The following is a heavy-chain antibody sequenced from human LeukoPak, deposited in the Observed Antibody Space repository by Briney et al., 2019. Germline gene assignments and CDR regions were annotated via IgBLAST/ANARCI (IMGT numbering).Heavy chain of an antibody. J-gene: IGHJ6*02. Sequence: GGSLRLSCAASGFTFSSYAMSWVRQAPGKGLEWVSAISGSGGSTYYADSVKGQFTISRDNSKNTLYLQMNSLRAEDTAVYYCAKGPMYYYDSSGYYVYYYYGMDVWGQGTTVTVSS. V-gene: IGHV3-23*01. D-gene: IGHD3-22*01. CDR1: GFTFSSYA. CDR2: ISGSGGST. CDR3: AKGPMYYYDSSGYYVYYYYGMDV.